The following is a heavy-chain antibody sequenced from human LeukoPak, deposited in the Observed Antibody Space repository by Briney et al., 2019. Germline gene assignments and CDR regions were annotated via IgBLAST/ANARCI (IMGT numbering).Heavy chain of an antibody. CDR1: GYTFTSYY. Sequence: ASVKVSCKASGYTFTSYYMHWVRQAPGQGLEWMGIINPSGGSTSYAQKFQGRVTMTRDMSTSTVYMELSSLRSEDTAVYYCARDGAQTTALGYYYYYYMDVWGEGTTVTVSS. CDR2: INPSGGST. CDR3: ARDGAQTTALGYYYYYYMDV. V-gene: IGHV1-46*01. J-gene: IGHJ6*03. D-gene: IGHD1-1*01.